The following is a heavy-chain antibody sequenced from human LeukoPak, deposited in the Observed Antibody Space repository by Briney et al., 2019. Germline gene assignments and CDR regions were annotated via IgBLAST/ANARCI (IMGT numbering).Heavy chain of an antibody. CDR3: ANLGGAVVY. CDR1: GGSISSSTYY. V-gene: IGHV4-39*07. Sequence: SETLSLTCTVSGGSISSSTYYWGWIRQPPGKGLEWIGNIYYDGSTYYNPSLKSRVTISLDTSKNQFSLKLSSVTAADTALYYCANLGGAVVYWGQGTLVTVSS. J-gene: IGHJ4*02. CDR2: IYYDGST. D-gene: IGHD3-3*01.